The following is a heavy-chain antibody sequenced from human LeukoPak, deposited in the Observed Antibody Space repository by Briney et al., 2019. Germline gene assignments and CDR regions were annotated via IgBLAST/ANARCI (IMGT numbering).Heavy chain of an antibody. J-gene: IGHJ4*02. CDR1: GGSISSDNYY. CDR2: IHYSGST. D-gene: IGHD3-10*01. Sequence: SETLSLTCTVSGGSISSDNYYWTWIRQHPGKGLEWIGHIHYSGSTYYNPSLKSRVTITVDTSKNQFSLRANSVTAADSAVYYCTSATRLWFGEISSYDNWGQGTLVTVSS. CDR3: TSATRLWFGEISSYDN. V-gene: IGHV4-31*03.